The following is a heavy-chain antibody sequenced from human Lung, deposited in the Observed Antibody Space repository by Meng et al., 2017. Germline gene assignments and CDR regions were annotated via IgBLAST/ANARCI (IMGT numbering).Heavy chain of an antibody. J-gene: IGHJ4*02. CDR1: GFTCSFYS. D-gene: IGHD6-25*01. V-gene: IGHV3-21*01. Sequence: EVQLVESGGGLVKPGGSLRLSCAASGFTCSFYSMNWVRQAPGKGPEWVSSITSSSSYIHYADSVKGRFTISRDNAKNSLYLQMNNLRAEDTAVYYCARGATASIYWGQGTLVTVSS. CDR3: ARGATASIY. CDR2: ITSSSSYI.